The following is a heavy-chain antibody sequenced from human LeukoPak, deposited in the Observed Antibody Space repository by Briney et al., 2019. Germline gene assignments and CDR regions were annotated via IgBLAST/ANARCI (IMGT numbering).Heavy chain of an antibody. J-gene: IGHJ3*02. CDR1: GGSFSGYY. CDR2: INHSGST. Sequence: MTSETLSLTCAVYGGSFSGYYWSWIRQPPGKGLEWIGEINHSGSTNYNPSLKSRVTISVDTSKNQFSLKLSSVTAADTAVYYCARHVSPYYDFWSGYYTDAFDIWGQGTMVTVSS. CDR3: ARHVSPYYDFWSGYYTDAFDI. V-gene: IGHV4-34*01. D-gene: IGHD3-3*01.